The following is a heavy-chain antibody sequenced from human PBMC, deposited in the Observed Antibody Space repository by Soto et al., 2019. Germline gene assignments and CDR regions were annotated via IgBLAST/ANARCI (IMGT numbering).Heavy chain of an antibody. CDR3: ARGPGIAAAGTLNYYYYYGMDV. CDR2: ISAYNGNT. Sequence: AAVTVSCKASGYTVTSDGISGVRQAPGQGLECMGWISAYNGNTNYAQKLQGRVTMTTDTSTSTAYMELRSLRSDDTAVYYCARGPGIAAAGTLNYYYYYGMDVWGQGTTVNVS. CDR1: GYTVTSDG. V-gene: IGHV1-18*04. D-gene: IGHD6-13*01. J-gene: IGHJ6*02.